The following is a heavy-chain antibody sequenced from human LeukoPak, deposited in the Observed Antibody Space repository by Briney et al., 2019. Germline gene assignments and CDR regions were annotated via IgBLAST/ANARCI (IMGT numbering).Heavy chain of an antibody. Sequence: ASVKVSCKASGYTFTGYYMHWVRQAPGQGLEWMGRINPNSGGTNYAQKFQGRVTTTRDTSISTAYMELSRLRSDDTAVYYCARGDFNTVTTIYWGQGTLVTVSS. D-gene: IGHD4-17*01. V-gene: IGHV1-2*06. CDR2: INPNSGGT. CDR1: GYTFTGYY. CDR3: ARGDFNTVTTIY. J-gene: IGHJ4*02.